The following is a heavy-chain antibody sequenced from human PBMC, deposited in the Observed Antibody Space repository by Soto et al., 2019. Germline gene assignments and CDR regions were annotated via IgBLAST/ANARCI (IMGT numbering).Heavy chain of an antibody. J-gene: IGHJ5*02. CDR2: INPSGGST. D-gene: IGHD1-7*01. CDR3: DSAKESPELVYGYWFDP. V-gene: IGHV1-46*01. Sequence: ASVKVSCKASGYTFTSYYMHWVRQAPGQGLEWMGIINPSGGSTSYAQKFQGRVTMTRDTSTSTVYMELSSLRSEDTAVYYCDSAKESPELVYGYWFDPWGQGTLVTVSS. CDR1: GYTFTSYY.